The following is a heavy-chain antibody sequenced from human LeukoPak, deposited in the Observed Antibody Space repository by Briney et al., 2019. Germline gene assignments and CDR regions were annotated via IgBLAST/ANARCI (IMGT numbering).Heavy chain of an antibody. CDR3: AREESSSWCGGDWFDP. J-gene: IGHJ5*02. V-gene: IGHV3-21*01. CDR2: ISSSSSYI. D-gene: IGHD6-13*01. Sequence: VGCLRLSCAASGVTFSSNATSCGSEAPGERLGWGSSISSSSSYIYYADSVKGRFTISRDNANNSLYLQMNSLRAEDTAVYYCAREESSSWCGGDWFDPWGQGTLVTVSS. CDR1: GVTFSSNA.